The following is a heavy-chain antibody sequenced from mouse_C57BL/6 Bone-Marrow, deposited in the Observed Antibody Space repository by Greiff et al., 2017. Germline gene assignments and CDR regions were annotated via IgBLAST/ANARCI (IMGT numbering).Heavy chain of an antibody. J-gene: IGHJ3*01. Sequence: EVQLVESGPGLVKPSQSLSLTCSVTGYSITSGYYWNWIRQFPGNKLEWMGYISYDGSNNYNPSLKNRISITGDTSKNQFFLKLNSVTTEDTATYYCARESNYGFADWGQGTLVTVAA. CDR3: ARESNYGFAD. D-gene: IGHD2-5*01. CDR2: ISYDGSN. CDR1: GYSITSGYY. V-gene: IGHV3-6*01.